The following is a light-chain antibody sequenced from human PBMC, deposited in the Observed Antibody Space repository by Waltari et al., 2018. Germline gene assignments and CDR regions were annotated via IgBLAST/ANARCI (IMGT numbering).Light chain of an antibody. CDR1: SALVPSSSY. CDR3: SMYMGSGVWV. J-gene: IGLJ3*02. Sequence: QSVVTQEPSLSVSPGRTVTLNCALSSALVPSSSYPTWYQQTRGQPPRVLVYKGISRSSGVPVRFSGSILGNTAARTSTGAQADDESDYYCSMYMGSGVWVFGGGTKLTVL. CDR2: KGI. V-gene: IGLV8-61*01.